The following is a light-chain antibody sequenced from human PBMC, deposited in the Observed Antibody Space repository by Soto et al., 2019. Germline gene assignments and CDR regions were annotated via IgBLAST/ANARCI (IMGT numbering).Light chain of an antibody. V-gene: IGKV3-20*01. CDR3: QHYDSSPPYT. J-gene: IGKJ2*01. CDR1: RSFASSY. Sequence: EIVLTQSPVPLSLSPGESATLSCRASRSFASSYLGWYQQKPGQAPRLLIYAASTRAPGIPDRFSGSGSATDFTLTISRLEHEDAAVYYCQHYDSSPPYTFGQGTKLEIK. CDR2: AAS.